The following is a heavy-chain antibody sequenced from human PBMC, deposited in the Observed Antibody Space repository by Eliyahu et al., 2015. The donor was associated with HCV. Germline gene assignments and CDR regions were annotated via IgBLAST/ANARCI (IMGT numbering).Heavy chain of an antibody. D-gene: IGHD6-13*01. V-gene: IGHV3-23*01. J-gene: IGHJ6*02. CDR3: AKDIFVAAAGWGSYGMDV. Sequence: EVQLLXSGGGLVQPGGSXRLXCAASGFTFXSYAXXWVRQAPGKGLEWVSAXSGSGGSTYYADSVKGRFTISRDNSKNTLYLQMNSLRAEDTAVYYCAKDIFVAAAGWGSYGMDVWGQGTTVTVSS. CDR1: GFTFXSYA. CDR2: XSGSGGST.